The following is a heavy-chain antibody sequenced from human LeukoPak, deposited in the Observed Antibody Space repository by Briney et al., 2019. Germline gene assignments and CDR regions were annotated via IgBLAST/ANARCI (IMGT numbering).Heavy chain of an antibody. Sequence: PGGSLRLSCAASGFTFSSYGMHWVRQAPGKGLEWVAVIWYDGSNKYYADSVKGRFTISRDNSKNTLYLQMNSLRAEDTAVYYCAPLADTAMVDYWGQGTLVTVSS. CDR3: APLADTAMVDY. J-gene: IGHJ4*02. D-gene: IGHD5-18*01. CDR1: GFTFSSYG. CDR2: IWYDGSNK. V-gene: IGHV3-33*01.